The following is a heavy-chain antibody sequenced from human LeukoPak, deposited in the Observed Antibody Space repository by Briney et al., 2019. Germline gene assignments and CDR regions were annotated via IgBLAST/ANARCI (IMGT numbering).Heavy chain of an antibody. CDR3: AREEYQLLYGLDYYYGMDV. V-gene: IGHV1-69*04. D-gene: IGHD2-2*02. CDR1: GGTFSSYA. CDR2: IIPILGIA. Sequence: ASVKVSCKASGGTFSSYAISWVRQAPGQGLGWMGRIIPILGIANYAQKFQGRVTITADKSTSTAYMELSSLRSEDTAVYYCAREEYQLLYGLDYYYGMDVWGQGTTVTVSS. J-gene: IGHJ6*02.